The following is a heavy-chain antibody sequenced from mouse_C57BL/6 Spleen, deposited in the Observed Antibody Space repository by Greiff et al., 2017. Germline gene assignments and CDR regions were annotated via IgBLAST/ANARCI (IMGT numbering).Heavy chain of an antibody. CDR2: INPNNGGT. D-gene: IGHD2-3*01. Sequence: VQLQQSGPELVKPGASVKMSCKASGYTFTDYNMHWVKQSHGKSLEWIGYINPNNGGTSYNQKFKGKATLTVNKSSSTAYIELRSLTSEDSAVYYCARWLLRGYYAMDYWGQGTSVTVSS. CDR3: ARWLLRGYYAMDY. J-gene: IGHJ4*01. V-gene: IGHV1-22*01. CDR1: GYTFTDYN.